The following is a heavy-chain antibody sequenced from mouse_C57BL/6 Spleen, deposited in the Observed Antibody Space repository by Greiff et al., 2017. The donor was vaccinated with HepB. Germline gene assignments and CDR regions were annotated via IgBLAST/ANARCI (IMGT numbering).Heavy chain of an antibody. Sequence: VQLQQPGAELVKPGASVKVSCKASGYTFTSYWMHWVKQRPGQGLEWIGRIHPSDSDTNYNQKFKGKATLTVDKSSSTAYMQLSSLTSEDSAVYYCAIPLTAQATRGFYYAMDYWGQGTSVTVSS. CDR2: IHPSDSDT. CDR1: GYTFTSYW. J-gene: IGHJ4*01. V-gene: IGHV1-74*01. D-gene: IGHD3-2*02. CDR3: AIPLTAQATRGFYYAMDY.